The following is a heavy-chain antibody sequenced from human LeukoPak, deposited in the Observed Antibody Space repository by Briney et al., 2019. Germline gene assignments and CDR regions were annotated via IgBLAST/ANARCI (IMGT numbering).Heavy chain of an antibody. CDR1: GGSISSYY. CDR2: IYYSGST. V-gene: IGHV4-59*01. J-gene: IGHJ4*02. D-gene: IGHD6-19*01. Sequence: SETLSLTCTVSGGSISSYYWSWIRQPPGTGLEWIGYIYYSGSTNYNPSLKSRVTISVDTSKNQFSLKLSSVTAADTAVYYCARGTAVAGTFVFDYWGQGTLVTVSS. CDR3: ARGTAVAGTFVFDY.